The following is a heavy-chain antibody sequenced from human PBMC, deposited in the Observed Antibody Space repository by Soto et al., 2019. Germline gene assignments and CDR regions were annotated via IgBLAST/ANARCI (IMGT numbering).Heavy chain of an antibody. J-gene: IGHJ4*02. V-gene: IGHV1-18*01. Sequence: GASVKVSCKASGYTFTSYGISWVRQAPGQGLEWIGWISAYNGNTNYAQKLQGRVTMTTDTSTSTAYMELRSLRSDDTAVYYCARDLGRGVVPAAGNDYWGQGTLVTVSS. CDR1: GYTFTSYG. CDR3: ARDLGRGVVPAAGNDY. CDR2: ISAYNGNT. D-gene: IGHD2-2*01.